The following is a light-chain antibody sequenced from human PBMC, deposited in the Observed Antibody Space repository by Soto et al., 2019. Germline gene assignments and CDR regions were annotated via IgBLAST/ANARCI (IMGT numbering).Light chain of an antibody. CDR1: RSDVGGYNY. CDR2: KVS. CDR3: SSYTTSGTPV. J-gene: IGLJ3*02. V-gene: IGLV2-14*01. Sequence: QSALTQPAFVSGSRGPTITISCTGPRSDVGGYNYLSWYQQHPGKAPKVMIYKVSNRPSGVSNRFSGSKSGNTASLTISGLQAEDEADYFCSSYTTSGTPVFGGGTKLTDL.